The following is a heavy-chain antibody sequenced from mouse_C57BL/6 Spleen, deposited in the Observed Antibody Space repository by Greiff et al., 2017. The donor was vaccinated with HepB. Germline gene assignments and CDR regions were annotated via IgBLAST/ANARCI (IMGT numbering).Heavy chain of an antibody. Sequence: EVQLVESGGGLVKPGGSLKLSCAASGFTFSDYGMHWVRQAPEKGLEWVAYISSGSSTIYYADTVKGRFTISRDNAKNTLFLQMTSLRSEDTAMYYCASGHYDYDPFAYWGQGTLVTVSA. J-gene: IGHJ3*01. CDR3: ASGHYDYDPFAY. CDR2: ISSGSSTI. V-gene: IGHV5-17*01. CDR1: GFTFSDYG. D-gene: IGHD2-4*01.